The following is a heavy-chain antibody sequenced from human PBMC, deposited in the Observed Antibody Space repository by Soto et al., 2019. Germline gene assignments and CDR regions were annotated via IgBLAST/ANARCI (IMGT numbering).Heavy chain of an antibody. CDR3: ARSHIVPRLFMYPYDY. Sequence: QLQLQESGPGLVKPSETLSLTCTVSGASIRSSTFYCGWIRQPPGKGLESIANIYYDGSTYYNPSLKSRVTISVDTSKNQFSLKLSSVTAADTALYYCARSHIVPRLFMYPYDYWGQGTLVTVSS. D-gene: IGHD5-12*01. CDR2: IYYDGST. J-gene: IGHJ4*02. CDR1: GASIRSSTFY. V-gene: IGHV4-39*01.